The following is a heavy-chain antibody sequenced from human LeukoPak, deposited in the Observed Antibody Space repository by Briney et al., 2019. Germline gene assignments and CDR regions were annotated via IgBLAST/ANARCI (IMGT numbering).Heavy chain of an antibody. V-gene: IGHV4-34*01. CDR2: INHSGST. J-gene: IGHJ4*02. CDR1: GGSFSGYY. CDR3: ASGRGIRDYFDSSGNQPYDY. D-gene: IGHD3-22*01. Sequence: SETLSLTCAVYGGSFSGYYWSWIRQPPGKGLEWIGEINHSGSTNYNPSLKSRVTISVDTPKNQFSLKLSSVTAADTAVYYCASGRGIRDYFDSSGNQPYDYWGQGTLVTVSS.